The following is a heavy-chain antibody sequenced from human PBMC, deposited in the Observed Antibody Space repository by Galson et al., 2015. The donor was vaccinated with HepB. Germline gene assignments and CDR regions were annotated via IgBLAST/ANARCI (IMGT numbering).Heavy chain of an antibody. Sequence: CAISGDSVSSSSAAWYWIRQSPSRGLEWLGRTYYRARWYSDYAVSARSRITIDEDTSKNQFSLQLKSVSPEDTATYFCSAAIGTIYNYRMDGWGQGTTVTVSS. J-gene: IGHJ6*02. CDR1: GDSVSSSSAA. CDR2: TYYRARWYS. V-gene: IGHV6-1*01. CDR3: SAAIGTIYNYRMDG. D-gene: IGHD5-24*01.